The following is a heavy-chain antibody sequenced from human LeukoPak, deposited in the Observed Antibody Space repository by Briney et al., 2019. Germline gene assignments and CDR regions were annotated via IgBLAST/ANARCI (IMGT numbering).Heavy chain of an antibody. CDR3: AKDGSTARYYDFWSGYSTGFDY. V-gene: IGHV3-30*18. Sequence: PGGSLRLSCAASGFTFSSYGMHWVRQAPGKGLEWVAVISYDGSNKYNADSVKGRFTISRDNSKNTLYLQMNSLRAADTAVYYCAKDGSTARYYDFWSGYSTGFDYWGQGTLVTVSS. D-gene: IGHD3-3*01. J-gene: IGHJ4*02. CDR2: ISYDGSNK. CDR1: GFTFSSYG.